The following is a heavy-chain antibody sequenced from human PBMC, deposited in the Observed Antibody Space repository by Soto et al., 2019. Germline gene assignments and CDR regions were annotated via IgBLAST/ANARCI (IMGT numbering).Heavy chain of an antibody. CDR3: ARETLVGATENDAFDI. CDR2: INPSGGST. D-gene: IGHD1-26*01. V-gene: IGHV1-46*01. CDR1: GYTFTSYY. Sequence: QVQLVQSGAEVKKPGASVKVSCKASGYTFTSYYMHWVRQAPGQGLEWMGIINPSGGSTSYAQKFQGRVTMTRDTSTSTVYMELSRLRSEDTAVYYCARETLVGATENDAFDIWGQGTMVTVSS. J-gene: IGHJ3*02.